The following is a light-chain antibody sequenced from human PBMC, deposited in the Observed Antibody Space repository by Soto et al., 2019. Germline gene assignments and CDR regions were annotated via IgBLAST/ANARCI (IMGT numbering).Light chain of an antibody. CDR2: LGS. CDR1: QSLLHSNGYNY. Sequence: DIMMTQTPLSLPVTPGEPASLSCRSSQSLLHSNGYNYLDWYLQKPGQSPQLLIYLGSNRASGVPDRFSGSGSGTDFTLKISRVEAEDVGVYYCMQALQTPPWTFGQGTKVEIK. CDR3: MQALQTPPWT. V-gene: IGKV2-28*01. J-gene: IGKJ1*01.